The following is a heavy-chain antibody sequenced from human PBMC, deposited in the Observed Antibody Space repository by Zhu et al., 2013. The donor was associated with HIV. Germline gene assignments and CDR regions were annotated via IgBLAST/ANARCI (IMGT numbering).Heavy chain of an antibody. CDR2: IIPIFGTA. CDR3: ARDREMATINWFDP. Sequence: QVQLVQSGAEVKKPGSSVKVSCKASGGTFSSYAISWVRQAPGQGLQWMGGIIPIFGTANYAQKFQGRVTIIADESTSTAYMELSSLRSEDTAVYYCARDREMATINWFDPWGQGTLVTVS. CDR1: GGTFSSYA. J-gene: IGHJ5*02. V-gene: IGHV1-69*01. D-gene: IGHD5-12*01.